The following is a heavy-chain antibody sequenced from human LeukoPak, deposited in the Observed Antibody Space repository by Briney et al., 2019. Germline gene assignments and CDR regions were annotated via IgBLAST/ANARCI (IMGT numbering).Heavy chain of an antibody. D-gene: IGHD7-27*01. CDR2: VNFRGTIS. J-gene: IGHJ4*02. Sequence: GGSLRLSCAASGFTFNNFAMNWVRQAPGKGLEWVSSVNFRGTISYYADSVKGRFTISRDNSKNTLFLQMDSLRAEDAAIYYCAKGERGIDYWGQGTLVTVSS. CDR1: GFTFNNFA. V-gene: IGHV3-23*01. CDR3: AKGERGIDY.